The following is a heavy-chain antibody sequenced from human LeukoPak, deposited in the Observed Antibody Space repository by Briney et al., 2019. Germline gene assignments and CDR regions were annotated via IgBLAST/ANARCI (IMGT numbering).Heavy chain of an antibody. V-gene: IGHV1-2*02. Sequence: EASVKVSCKASGYSSIDYYLHWVRQAPGQGLEWMGWINPNSGATRYAQNFQGRVTMTRDTSINTAYMELSRLTSDDTAVYFCTRDPPNQLLPRDNWFDPWGQGTLVTVSS. CDR3: TRDPPNQLLPRDNWFDP. CDR2: INPNSGAT. D-gene: IGHD2-2*01. CDR1: GYSSIDYY. J-gene: IGHJ5*02.